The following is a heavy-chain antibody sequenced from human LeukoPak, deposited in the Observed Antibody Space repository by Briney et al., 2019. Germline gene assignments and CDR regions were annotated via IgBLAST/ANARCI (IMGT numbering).Heavy chain of an antibody. Sequence: SQTLSLTCAISGDSASSNSASWNWIRQSPSRGLEWLGRTYYRSKWYYDYALSVKGRIIISPDTSKNQFSLQLNSVTPEDTAVYYCTRESDRIGFDFDYWGQGTLVTVSS. D-gene: IGHD6-19*01. CDR1: GDSASSNSAS. CDR3: TRESDRIGFDFDY. CDR2: TYYRSKWYY. V-gene: IGHV6-1*01. J-gene: IGHJ4*02.